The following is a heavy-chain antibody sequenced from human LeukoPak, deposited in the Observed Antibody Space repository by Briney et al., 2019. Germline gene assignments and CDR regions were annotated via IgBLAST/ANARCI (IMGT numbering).Heavy chain of an antibody. V-gene: IGHV3-30*18. CDR2: ISYDGSNK. D-gene: IGHD6-13*01. CDR3: AKDSIRYTSSWFGFLDS. Sequence: GGSLRLSCAASGFTFSNYGMHWVRQAPGKGLEWVAIISYDGSNKYYADSVKGRFTISRDNSKNTLYLQINSLRPEDTALYYCAKDSIRYTSSWFGFLDSWGQGTLVTVSS. CDR1: GFTFSNYG. J-gene: IGHJ4*02.